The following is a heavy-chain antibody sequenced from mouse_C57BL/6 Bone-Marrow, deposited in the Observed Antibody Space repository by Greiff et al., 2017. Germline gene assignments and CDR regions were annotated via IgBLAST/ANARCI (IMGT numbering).Heavy chain of an antibody. J-gene: IGHJ3*01. Sequence: VKLQESGAELAKPGASVKLSCKASGYTFTSYWMHWVKQRPGQGLEWIGYINPSSGYTNYNQKFKDKATLTADKSSGTAYMQLSSLTYEDSAVYYCAGEVILLRAWFAYWGQGNRVTVSA. V-gene: IGHV1-7*01. D-gene: IGHD1-1*01. CDR3: AGEVILLRAWFAY. CDR1: GYTFTSYW. CDR2: INPSSGYT.